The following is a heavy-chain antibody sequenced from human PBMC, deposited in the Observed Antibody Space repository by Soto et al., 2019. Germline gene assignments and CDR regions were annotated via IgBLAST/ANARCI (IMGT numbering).Heavy chain of an antibody. Sequence: GGSLRLSCAASGFTFSSYWMHWARQAPGKGLVWVSRINSDGSSTSYADSVKGRFTISRDNAKNTLYPQMNSLRAEDTAVYYCVRTSLVVAAATREDYWGQGTLVTVSS. D-gene: IGHD2-15*01. J-gene: IGHJ4*02. CDR3: VRTSLVVAAATREDY. V-gene: IGHV3-74*01. CDR1: GFTFSSYW. CDR2: INSDGSST.